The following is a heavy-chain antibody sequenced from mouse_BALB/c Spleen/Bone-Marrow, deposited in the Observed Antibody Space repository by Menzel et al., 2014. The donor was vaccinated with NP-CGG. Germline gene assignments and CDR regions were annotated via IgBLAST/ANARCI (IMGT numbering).Heavy chain of an antibody. D-gene: IGHD1-1*01. V-gene: IGHV1-4*01. J-gene: IGHJ4*01. CDR1: GYTFTSYT. CDR3: ARCYYGSSNAMDY. Sequence: VKVVESGAELARPGASVKMSCKASGYTFTSYTMHWVKQRPGQGLEWIGYISPSSGYTNYNQKFKDKATLTADKSSSTAYMQLSSLTSEDSAVYYCARCYYGSSNAMDYWGQGTSVTVSS. CDR2: ISPSSGYT.